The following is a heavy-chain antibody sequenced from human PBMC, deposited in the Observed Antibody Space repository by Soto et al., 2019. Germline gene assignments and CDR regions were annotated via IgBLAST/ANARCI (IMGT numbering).Heavy chain of an antibody. J-gene: IGHJ4*02. Sequence: QVQLQESGPGLVKPSETLSLTCTVSGGSISSYYWSWIRQPPGKGLEWIGYIYYSGSTNYNPSLKSRVTISVDTSKNQCSLKLSSVTAADTAVYYCARHYDFWSGYGYWGQGTLVTVSS. D-gene: IGHD3-3*01. CDR2: IYYSGST. CDR1: GGSISSYY. V-gene: IGHV4-59*08. CDR3: ARHYDFWSGYGY.